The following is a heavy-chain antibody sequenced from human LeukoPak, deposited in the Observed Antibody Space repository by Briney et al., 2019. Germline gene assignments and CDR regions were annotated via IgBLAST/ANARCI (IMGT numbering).Heavy chain of an antibody. Sequence: GRSLRLSCAASGFTFDDYAMHWVRQAPGKGLEWVSGISWNSGSIGYADSVKGRFTISRDNAKNSLYLQMNSLRAEDTALYYCAKSRAFGYSYGFDYWGQGTLVTVSS. J-gene: IGHJ4*02. CDR3: AKSRAFGYSYGFDY. V-gene: IGHV3-9*01. D-gene: IGHD5-18*01. CDR2: ISWNSGSI. CDR1: GFTFDDYA.